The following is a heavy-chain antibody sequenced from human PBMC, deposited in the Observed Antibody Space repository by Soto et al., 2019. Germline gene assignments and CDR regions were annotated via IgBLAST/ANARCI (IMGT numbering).Heavy chain of an antibody. V-gene: IGHV3-48*02. CDR2: ISSTGTAI. Sequence: LSLSCAASGCTCSHHNMNRDRQAPGKGLEWVSYISSTGTAIFNEDSVKGRFTISRDNAKNTLYLKMDRLRDEDTAVYYCAGDFNRVSSGYHEGYWGQGTLVTVSS. D-gene: IGHD6-25*01. J-gene: IGHJ4*02. CDR1: GCTCSHHN. CDR3: AGDFNRVSSGYHEGY.